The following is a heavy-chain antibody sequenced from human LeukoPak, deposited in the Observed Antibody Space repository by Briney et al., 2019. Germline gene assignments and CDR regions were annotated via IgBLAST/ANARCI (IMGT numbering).Heavy chain of an antibody. V-gene: IGHV6-1*01. CDR1: GDSVSSNSAA. Sequence: SQTLSLTCAISGDSVSSNSAAWYWIRQSPSRGLEWLGRTYYRSKWYNDYAVSVKSRITINPDTSKNQFSLQLNSVTPEDTAVYYCAREAEKVRGVPGFDPWGQGTLVTVSS. D-gene: IGHD3-10*01. J-gene: IGHJ5*02. CDR3: AREAEKVRGVPGFDP. CDR2: TYYRSKWYN.